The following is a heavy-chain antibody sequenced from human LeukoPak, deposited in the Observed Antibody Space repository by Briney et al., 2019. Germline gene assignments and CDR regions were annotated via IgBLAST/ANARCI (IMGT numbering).Heavy chain of an antibody. CDR1: GFTFSSYA. V-gene: IGHV3-30-3*01. Sequence: GGSLRLSRAASGFTFSSYAMHWVRQAPGKGLEWVAVISYDGSNKYYADSVKGRFTISRDNPKNTLYLQMNSLRAEDTAVYYCARDPEMATITAVFDYWGQGTLVTVSS. D-gene: IGHD5-24*01. J-gene: IGHJ4*02. CDR2: ISYDGSNK. CDR3: ARDPEMATITAVFDY.